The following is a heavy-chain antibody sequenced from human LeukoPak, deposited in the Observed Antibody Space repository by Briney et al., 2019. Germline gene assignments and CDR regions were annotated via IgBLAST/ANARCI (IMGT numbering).Heavy chain of an antibody. CDR1: GYTFTSYD. V-gene: IGHV1-8*01. Sequence: GAPVKVSCKASGYTFTSYDINWVRQATGQGLEWMGWMNPNSGNTGYAQKFQDRVTMTRNTSISTAYMELSSLRSEDTAVYYCATWRGWEFRFDPWGQGTLVTVSS. D-gene: IGHD1-1*01. CDR2: MNPNSGNT. CDR3: ATWRGWEFRFDP. J-gene: IGHJ5*02.